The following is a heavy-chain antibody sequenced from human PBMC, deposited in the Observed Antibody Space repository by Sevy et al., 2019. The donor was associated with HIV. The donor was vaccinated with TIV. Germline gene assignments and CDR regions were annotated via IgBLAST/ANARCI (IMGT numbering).Heavy chain of an antibody. CDR2: IYSGGST. J-gene: IGHJ4*02. CDR1: GFTVSSNY. CDR3: ARLGYDSSGYYYFDY. D-gene: IGHD3-22*01. V-gene: IGHV3-53*01. Sequence: GGSLRLSCAASGFTVSSNYMSWVRQAPGKGLEWVSVIYSGGSTYDADSVKGRFTISRDNSKNTLYLQMNSLRAEDTAVYYCARLGYDSSGYYYFDYWSQGTLVTVSS.